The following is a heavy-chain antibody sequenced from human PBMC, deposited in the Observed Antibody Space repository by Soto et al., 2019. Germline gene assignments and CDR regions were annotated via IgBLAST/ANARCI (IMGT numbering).Heavy chain of an antibody. J-gene: IGHJ6*02. CDR1: GGTFSIYA. CDR2: IIPIFGTA. V-gene: IGHV1-69*13. D-gene: IGHD3-10*01. Sequence: SVNVYCKASGGTFSIYAISWVRQAPRQGLEWMGGIIPIFGTANYAQKFQGRVTITADESTSTAYMELSSLRSEDTAVYYCARGRGVRGVRSINYYYYGMDVWGQGTTVTVSS. CDR3: ARGRGVRGVRSINYYYYGMDV.